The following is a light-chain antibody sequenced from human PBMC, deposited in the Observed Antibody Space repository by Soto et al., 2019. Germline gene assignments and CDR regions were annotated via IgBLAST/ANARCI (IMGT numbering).Light chain of an antibody. CDR1: QSVSGW. V-gene: IGKV1-5*03. CDR3: QQYNSYPGT. Sequence: DLQITQSPSTLSASVGDTVTVTCRASQSVSGWLAWYQQKPGEAPTLLIYKASSLEGGIPSRFSGSGSGTELTITISSLQPDDFETYYCQQYNSYPGTFGQGTKVDNK. CDR2: KAS. J-gene: IGKJ1*01.